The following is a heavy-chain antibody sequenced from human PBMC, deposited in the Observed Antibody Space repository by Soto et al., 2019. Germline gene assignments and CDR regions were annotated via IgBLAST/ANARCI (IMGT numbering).Heavy chain of an antibody. CDR1: GGTFSSYA. J-gene: IGHJ4*02. Sequence: QVQLVQSGAEVKKPGSSVKVSCKASGGTFSSYAISWVRQAPGQGLEWMGGIIPIFGTANYAQKFQGRVTITADESTSTAYMELSSLRSEDTAVYYCARMAADYYDSSGYYYPSGYWCQGTLVTVSS. CDR3: ARMAADYYDSSGYYYPSGY. D-gene: IGHD3-22*01. V-gene: IGHV1-69*01. CDR2: IIPIFGTA.